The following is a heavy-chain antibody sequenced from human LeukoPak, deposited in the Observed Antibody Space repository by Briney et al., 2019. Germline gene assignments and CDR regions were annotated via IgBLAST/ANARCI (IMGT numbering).Heavy chain of an antibody. CDR3: ARDAYSGYDFDY. V-gene: IGHV3-48*03. Sequence: GGSLRLSCAASGFTFSSYEMNWVRQAPGKGLEWGSYISSSGSTIYYADSVKGRFTISRDNAKSSLYLQMNSLRAGDTAVYYCARDAYSGYDFDYWGQGTLVTVSS. CDR2: ISSSGSTI. J-gene: IGHJ4*02. D-gene: IGHD5-12*01. CDR1: GFTFSSYE.